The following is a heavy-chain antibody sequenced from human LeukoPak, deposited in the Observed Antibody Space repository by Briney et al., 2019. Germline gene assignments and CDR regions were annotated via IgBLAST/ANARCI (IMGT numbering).Heavy chain of an antibody. D-gene: IGHD3-10*01. CDR2: ISGSGGNT. Sequence: GGSLRLSCAASGFTFSSYAMSWVRQAPGKGLEWVSGISGSGGNTYYADSVNGRFTVSRDNSKNTLYLQMNSLRAEDTAVYYCAKETFYYGSGSFMGYWGQGTLVTVSS. V-gene: IGHV3-23*01. CDR3: AKETFYYGSGSFMGY. J-gene: IGHJ4*02. CDR1: GFTFSSYA.